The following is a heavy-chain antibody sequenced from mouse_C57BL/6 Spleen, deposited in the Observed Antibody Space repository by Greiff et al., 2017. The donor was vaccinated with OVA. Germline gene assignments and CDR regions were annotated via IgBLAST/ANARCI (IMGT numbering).Heavy chain of an antibody. V-gene: IGHV5-17*01. Sequence: EVQLVESGGGLVKPGGSLKLSCAASGFTFSDYGMHWVRQAPEKGLEWVAYISSGSSTNYYADTVKGRFTIARDNAKNTLFLQMTSLRSEDTAMYYCAKTYGSSYWYFDVWGTGTTVTVSS. CDR1: GFTFSDYG. D-gene: IGHD1-1*01. J-gene: IGHJ1*03. CDR3: AKTYGSSYWYFDV. CDR2: ISSGSSTN.